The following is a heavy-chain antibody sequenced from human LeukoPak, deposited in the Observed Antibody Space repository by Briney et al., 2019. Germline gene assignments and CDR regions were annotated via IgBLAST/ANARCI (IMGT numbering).Heavy chain of an antibody. Sequence: GGSLRLSCAASGFTFSSYAMSWVRQAPGKGLEWVSAISGSGGSTYYADSVKGRFTISRDNSKNTLYLQMSSLRAEDTAVYYCAKDRGFGELLFKPGYYMDVWGKGTTVTVSS. D-gene: IGHD3-10*01. CDR1: GFTFSSYA. J-gene: IGHJ6*03. CDR3: AKDRGFGELLFKPGYYMDV. V-gene: IGHV3-23*01. CDR2: ISGSGGST.